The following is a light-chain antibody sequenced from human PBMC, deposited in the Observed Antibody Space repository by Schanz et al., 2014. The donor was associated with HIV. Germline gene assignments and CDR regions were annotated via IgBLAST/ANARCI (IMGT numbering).Light chain of an antibody. CDR2: KAS. V-gene: IGKV1-5*03. Sequence: IQMTQSPATLYASVGDRVTITCRTSQSIGNSLAWLQQKPGRAPKVLIYKASTLESGVPSTFRGSGSGTDFTLTISSLQPDDFATYYCQQYAVSSWTFGLGTRVESK. J-gene: IGKJ1*01. CDR3: QQYAVSSWT. CDR1: QSIGNS.